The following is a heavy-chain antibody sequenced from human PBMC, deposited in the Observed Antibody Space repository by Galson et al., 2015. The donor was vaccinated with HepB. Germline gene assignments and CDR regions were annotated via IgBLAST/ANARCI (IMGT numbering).Heavy chain of an antibody. CDR1: GYTFTSYY. CDR3: ARDMAHCSGGSCYLFDY. Sequence: SVKVSCKASGYTFTSYYMHWVRQAPGQGLEWMGIINPSGGSTSYAQKFQGRVTMTRDTSASTVYMELSSLRSEDTAVYYCARDMAHCSGGSCYLFDYWGQGTLVTVSS. J-gene: IGHJ4*02. V-gene: IGHV1-46*03. D-gene: IGHD2-15*01. CDR2: INPSGGST.